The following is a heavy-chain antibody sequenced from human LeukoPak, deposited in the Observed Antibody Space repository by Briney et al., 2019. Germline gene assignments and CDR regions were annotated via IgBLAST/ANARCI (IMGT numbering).Heavy chain of an antibody. D-gene: IGHD3-10*02. CDR3: ASRMFGELFA. CDR1: GGTFSSYA. J-gene: IGHJ5*02. V-gene: IGHV1-69*05. CDR2: IIPIFGTA. Sequence: GSSVKVSCKASGGTFSSYAISWVRQAPGQGLEWMGGIIPIFGTANYAQKLQGRVTMTTDTSTSTAYMELRSLRSDDTAVYYCASRMFGELFAWGQGTLVTVSS.